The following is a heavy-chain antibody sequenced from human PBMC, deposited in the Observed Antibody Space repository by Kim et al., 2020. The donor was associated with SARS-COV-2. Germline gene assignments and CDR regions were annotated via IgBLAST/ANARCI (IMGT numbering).Heavy chain of an antibody. D-gene: IGHD6-13*01. CDR3: AKDKSSSWSSTGY. V-gene: IGHV3-33*06. Sequence: GGSLRLSCAASGFTFSSYGMHWVRQAQGKGLEWVAVIWYDGSNKYYADSVKGRFTISRDNSKNTLYLQMNSLRAEDTAVYYCAKDKSSSWSSTGYWGQGTLVTVSS. J-gene: IGHJ4*02. CDR1: GFTFSSYG. CDR2: IWYDGSNK.